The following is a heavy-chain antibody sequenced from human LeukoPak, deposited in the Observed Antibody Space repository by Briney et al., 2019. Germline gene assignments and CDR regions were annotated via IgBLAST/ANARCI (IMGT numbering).Heavy chain of an antibody. J-gene: IGHJ4*02. CDR2: IIPIFGTA. V-gene: IGHV1-69*05. Sequence: SVKVSCKASGGTFSSYAISWVRQAPGQGLEWMGGIIPIFGTANYAQKFQGRVTITTDESTSTAYMELSSLRAEDTAVYYCATYNAYASTGYVGYFDYWGQGTLVTVSS. D-gene: IGHD3-22*01. CDR1: GGTFSSYA. CDR3: ATYNAYASTGYVGYFDY.